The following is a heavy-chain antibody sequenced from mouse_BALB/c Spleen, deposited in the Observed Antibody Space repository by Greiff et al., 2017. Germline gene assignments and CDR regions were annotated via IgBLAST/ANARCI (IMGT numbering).Heavy chain of an antibody. J-gene: IGHJ4*01. CDR1: GFTFSSFG. Sequence: EVQLVESGGGLVQPGGSRKLSCAASGFTFSSFGMHWVRQAPEKGLEWVAYISSGSSTIYYADTVKGRFTISRDNPKNTLFLQMTSLRSEDTAMYYCARTPVHYYAMDYWGQGTSVTVSS. CDR3: ARTPVHYYAMDY. V-gene: IGHV5-17*02. CDR2: ISSGSSTI.